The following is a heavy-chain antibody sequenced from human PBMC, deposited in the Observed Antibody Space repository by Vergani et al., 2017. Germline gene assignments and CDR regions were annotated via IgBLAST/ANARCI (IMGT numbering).Heavy chain of an antibody. CDR2: IIAYNGNT. CDR3: AREPPTVVTWTPRFDY. D-gene: IGHD4-23*01. V-gene: IGHV1-18*01. Sequence: QVQLVQSGAEVKKPGASVKVSCKASGYTFTSYGISWVRQAPGQGLEWMGWIIAYNGNTNYAQKLQGRITMTTDKSTSTAYMELRSLRSDDPAVYSCAREPPTVVTWTPRFDYWGQGTLVTVSS. CDR1: GYTFTSYG. J-gene: IGHJ4*02.